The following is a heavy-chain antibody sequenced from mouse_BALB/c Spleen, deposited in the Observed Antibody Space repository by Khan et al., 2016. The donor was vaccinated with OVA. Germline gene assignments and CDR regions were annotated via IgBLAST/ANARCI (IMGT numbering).Heavy chain of an antibody. Sequence: QVQLQQSGAELVRPGSSVKISCKASGYAFSNYWMNWVKQRPGQGLEWIGQIYPGDGDTSFNGTFRGKATLTADKSSSTAFMQLSSITEEESAVYCCARTGYDYFAYWGQGTLVTVSA. D-gene: IGHD2-14*01. CDR1: GYAFSNYW. CDR2: IYPGDGDT. V-gene: IGHV1-80*01. CDR3: ARTGYDYFAY. J-gene: IGHJ3*01.